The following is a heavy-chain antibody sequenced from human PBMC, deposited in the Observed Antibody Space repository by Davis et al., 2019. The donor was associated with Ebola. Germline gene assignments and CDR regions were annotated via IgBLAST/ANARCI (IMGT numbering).Heavy chain of an antibody. J-gene: IGHJ4*02. D-gene: IGHD6-19*01. CDR1: GFTFSGYA. Sequence: PGGSLRLSCAASGFTFSGYAMSWVRQTPGKGLKWVSAISGSGSSTYYADSVKGRFTISRDNSKNTLYLQMNSLRAEDTAVYYCAKDKWLVYVFDYWGQGTLVTVSS. CDR2: ISGSGSST. CDR3: AKDKWLVYVFDY. V-gene: IGHV3-23*01.